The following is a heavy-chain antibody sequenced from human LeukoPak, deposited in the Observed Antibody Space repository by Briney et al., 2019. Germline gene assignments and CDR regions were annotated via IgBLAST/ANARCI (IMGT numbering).Heavy chain of an antibody. D-gene: IGHD3-22*01. CDR2: ISYDGSNK. CDR3: AKGGENYYDSSGYCELHFDY. CDR1: GFTFSSYG. Sequence: GGSLRLSCAASGFTFSSYGMHWVRQAPGKGLEWVAVISYDGSNKYYADSVKGRFTISRDNSKNTLYLQMNSLRAEDTAVYYCAKGGENYYDSSGYCELHFDYWGQGTLVTVSS. J-gene: IGHJ4*02. V-gene: IGHV3-33*05.